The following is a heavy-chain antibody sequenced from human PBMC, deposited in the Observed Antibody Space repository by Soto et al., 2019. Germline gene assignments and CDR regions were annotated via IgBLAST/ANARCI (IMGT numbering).Heavy chain of an antibody. CDR1: GISFSTYA. V-gene: IGHV3-48*01. Sequence: GGSLRLSCAASGISFSTYAMNWVRQSPGKGLELVSYISSGSITIYYAESVKGRFTISRDNAKKYLFLQMNSLRAEDTAVYYCAVDYYYMDVWGKETTVTVSS. CDR2: ISSGSITI. J-gene: IGHJ6*03. CDR3: AVDYYYMDV.